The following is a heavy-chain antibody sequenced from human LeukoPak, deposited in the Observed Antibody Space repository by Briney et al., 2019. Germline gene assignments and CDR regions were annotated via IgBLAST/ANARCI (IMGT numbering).Heavy chain of an antibody. J-gene: IGHJ4*02. CDR1: GGSISSGGYY. D-gene: IGHD3-22*01. Sequence: SQNLSLTCTVSGGSISSGGYYWRWIRQHPGKGLEWIGYIYYSGSTYYNPSLKSRVTISVDTSKNQFSLKLSSVTAADTAVYYCARVQLDRSGYYGLDYWGQGTLVTVSS. V-gene: IGHV4-31*03. CDR3: ARVQLDRSGYYGLDY. CDR2: IYYSGST.